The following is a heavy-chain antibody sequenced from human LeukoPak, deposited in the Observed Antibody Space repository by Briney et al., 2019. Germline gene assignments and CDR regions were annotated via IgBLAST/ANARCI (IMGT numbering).Heavy chain of an antibody. CDR2: TSYDGNYK. CDR1: GFTLSLYG. V-gene: IGHV3-30-3*01. Sequence: GGSLRLSCAASGFTLSLYGLHWVRQAPGEGLEWVAFTSYDGNYKDYADSVRGRITIPRDNSKNTLYLQMSSLRPEDTAVYYCARERTQYGSGSYYSPFDTWGQGTLVTVSS. CDR3: ARERTQYGSGSYYSPFDT. J-gene: IGHJ4*02. D-gene: IGHD3-10*01.